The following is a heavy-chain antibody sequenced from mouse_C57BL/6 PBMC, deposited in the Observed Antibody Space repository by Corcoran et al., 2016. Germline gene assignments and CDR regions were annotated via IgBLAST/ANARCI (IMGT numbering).Heavy chain of an antibody. CDR1: GYTFTDYY. D-gene: IGHD1-1*01. J-gene: IGHJ3*01. Sequence: EVQLQQSGPELVKPGASVKISCKASGYTFTDYYMNWVKQSHGKSLEWIGDINPNNGGTSYNQKFKGKATLTVDKSSSTAYMELRSLTSEDSAVYYCAFYGTHLAYWGQGTLVTVSA. V-gene: IGHV1-26*01. CDR2: INPNNGGT. CDR3: AFYGTHLAY.